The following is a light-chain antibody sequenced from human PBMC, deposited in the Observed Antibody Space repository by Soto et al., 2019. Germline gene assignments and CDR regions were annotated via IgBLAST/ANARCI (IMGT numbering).Light chain of an antibody. CDR2: EVS. J-gene: IGLJ3*02. CDR3: SSYTSSRGV. CDR1: SSDVGGYNY. Sequence: QSALTQPASVSGSPGQSITISCTGTSSDVGGYNYVSWYQQHPGKAHKLMIYEVSNRPSEVSNRFSGSKSGNTAPLTISGLQAEDEADYYCSSYTSSRGVFGGGTKLTVL. V-gene: IGLV2-14*01.